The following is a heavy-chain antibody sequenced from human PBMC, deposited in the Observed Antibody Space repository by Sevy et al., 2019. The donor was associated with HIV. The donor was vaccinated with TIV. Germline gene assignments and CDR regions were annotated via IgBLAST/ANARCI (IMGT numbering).Heavy chain of an antibody. Sequence: GGSLRLSCAASGFTFSDYYMSWIRQAPGKGLEWVSYISSSGSTIYYADSVKGRFTISRDNAKNSLYLQMNSLRAEDTAVYYCARDITDVDIVATIDDYWGQGTLVTVSS. CDR1: GFTFSDYY. V-gene: IGHV3-11*04. CDR2: ISSSGSTI. J-gene: IGHJ4*02. CDR3: ARDITDVDIVATIDDY. D-gene: IGHD5-12*01.